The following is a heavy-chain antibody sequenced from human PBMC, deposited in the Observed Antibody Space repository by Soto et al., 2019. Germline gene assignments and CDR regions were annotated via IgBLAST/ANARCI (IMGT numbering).Heavy chain of an antibody. D-gene: IGHD6-19*01. CDR3: ARASIAVAGTGSGYHYGLDV. CDR2: IWYDGSNK. J-gene: IGHJ6*02. CDR1: GFTFSSYG. V-gene: IGHV3-33*01. Sequence: QVQLVESGGGVVQPGRSLRLSCAASGFTFSSYGMHWVRQAPGKGLEWVAVIWYDGSNKYYADSVKGRFTISRDNSKNTLYLQMDSLRAEDTAVYYCARASIAVAGTGSGYHYGLDVWGQGTTVTVSS.